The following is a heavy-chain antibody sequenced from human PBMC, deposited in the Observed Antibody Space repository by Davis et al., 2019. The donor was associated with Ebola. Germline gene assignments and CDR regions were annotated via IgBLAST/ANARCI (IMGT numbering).Heavy chain of an antibody. V-gene: IGHV4-59*12. Sequence: SETLSLTCAVYGGSFSGYYWSWIRQPPGKGLEWIGYIYYSGSTNYNPSLKSRVTISVDTSKNQFSLKLSSVTAADTAVYYCARGRGLAADYWGQGTLVTVSS. D-gene: IGHD3-16*01. CDR1: GGSFSGYY. CDR2: IYYSGST. CDR3: ARGRGLAADY. J-gene: IGHJ4*02.